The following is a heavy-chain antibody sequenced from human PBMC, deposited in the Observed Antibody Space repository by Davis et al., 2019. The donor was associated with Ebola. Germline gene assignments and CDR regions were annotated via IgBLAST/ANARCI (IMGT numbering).Heavy chain of an antibody. CDR3: AKDGIAAAGTLYYYDYYGMDV. D-gene: IGHD6-13*01. J-gene: IGHJ6*02. CDR1: GFTFSGSA. Sequence: GESLKISCAASGFTFSGSAMHWVRQASGKGLEWVGRIRSKANSYATAYAASVKGRFTISRDNSKNSLYLQMNSLRTEDTALYYCAKDGIAAAGTLYYYDYYGMDVWGQGTTVTVSS. CDR2: IRSKANSYAT. V-gene: IGHV3-73*01.